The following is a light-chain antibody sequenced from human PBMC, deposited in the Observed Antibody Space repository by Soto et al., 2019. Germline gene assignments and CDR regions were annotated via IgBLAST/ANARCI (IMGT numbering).Light chain of an antibody. V-gene: IGKV1-27*01. J-gene: IGKJ3*01. CDR1: QGIGNY. Sequence: DIQMTQSPSSLSASVGARVTITCRASQGIGNYLAWYQQRPGKVPNLLIYAASTLQSGVPSRFRWRGAGAKFPPPHNSPQAEDVSTYYCQKYNSAVFTFGPGTKVDI. CDR3: QKYNSAVFT. CDR2: AAS.